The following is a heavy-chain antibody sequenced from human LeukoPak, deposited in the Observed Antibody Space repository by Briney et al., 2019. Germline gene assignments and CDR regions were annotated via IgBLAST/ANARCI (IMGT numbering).Heavy chain of an antibody. CDR3: ASLYTGGWFDY. CDR1: GGSISSYY. V-gene: IGHV4-59*01. J-gene: IGHJ5*01. Sequence: SETLSLTCTVSGGSISSYYWSWIRQPPGKGLEWIGYIYYSGSTNYNPSLKSRVTISVDMSKNNFSLKLSSVTAADTAVYYCASLYTGGWFDYWGQGTLVTVPS. D-gene: IGHD6-19*01. CDR2: IYYSGST.